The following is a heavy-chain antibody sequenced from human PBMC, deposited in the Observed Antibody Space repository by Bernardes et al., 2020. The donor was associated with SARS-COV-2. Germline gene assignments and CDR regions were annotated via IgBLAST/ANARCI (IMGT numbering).Heavy chain of an antibody. D-gene: IGHD3-22*01. CDR3: ARATYYYESLFDP. Sequence: SETLSLTCSFSGGSISRGGYYWTWIRQHPGKGLEWIGCIYNSEITSYNPSLKSRLTMSVDRSKNQFSLNLRSVTAADTAVYYCARATYYYESLFDPWGQGTLVTVSS. J-gene: IGHJ5*02. CDR1: GGSISRGGYY. V-gene: IGHV4-31*03. CDR2: IYNSEIT.